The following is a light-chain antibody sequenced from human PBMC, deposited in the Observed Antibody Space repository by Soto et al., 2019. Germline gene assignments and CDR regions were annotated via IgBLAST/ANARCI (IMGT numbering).Light chain of an antibody. V-gene: IGLV6-57*02. CDR1: NGSIAGNY. Sequence: NFMLTQPHSVSESPGKTVTISCTGSNGSIAGNYVQWYQQRPGSAPTTVIYEDNQRPSGVPDRFSGSIDSSSNSASLTISELVTEDEADYYCQSYYGINVVFGGGTKLTVL. CDR3: QSYYGINVV. CDR2: EDN. J-gene: IGLJ2*01.